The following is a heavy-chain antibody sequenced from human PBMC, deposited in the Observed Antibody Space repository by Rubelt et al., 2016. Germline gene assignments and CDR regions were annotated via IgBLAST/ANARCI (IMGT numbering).Heavy chain of an antibody. CDR3: ARVIAAAGRDGNYFDY. CDR1: GYTFTTYG. CDR2: INTNPGNP. V-gene: IGHV7-4-1*02. D-gene: IGHD6-13*01. J-gene: IGHJ4*02. Sequence: QVQLVQSGAEVKKPGASVKVSCKASGYTFTTYGINWVRQAPGQGLEWMGWINTNPGNPTYAQGFTGRFVFSVDTSVSTAYLQISSVKAEDTAVYYCARVIAAAGRDGNYFDYWGQGTLVTVSS.